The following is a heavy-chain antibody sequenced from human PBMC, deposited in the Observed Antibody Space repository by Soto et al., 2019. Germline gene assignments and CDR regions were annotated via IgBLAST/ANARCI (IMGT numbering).Heavy chain of an antibody. D-gene: IGHD2-2*01. V-gene: IGHV1-2*02. CDR3: AGTACSSTTGPTTY. J-gene: IGHJ4*02. CDR2: INPHSGGT. Sequence: QVQLVQSGAEVKKPGASVKVSCKTSGYTFTGYYIYWVRQAPGQGLEWMGWINPHSGGTDSSQKFQGRVTMTRDTSISTAYMELSRLRADDTAVEYCAGTACSSTTGPTTYWGQGTLVTVSA. CDR1: GYTFTGYY.